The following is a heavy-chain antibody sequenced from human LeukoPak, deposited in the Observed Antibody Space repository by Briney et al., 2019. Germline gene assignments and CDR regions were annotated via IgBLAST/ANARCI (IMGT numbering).Heavy chain of an antibody. D-gene: IGHD3-16*01. CDR3: TRDTFGPDEH. V-gene: IGHV3-74*01. J-gene: IGHJ4*02. CDR2: INTDGSIT. Sequence: PGGSLRLSCAASGFTFSSYAMSWVRQAPGKGLEWVSRINTDGSITNYADSVRGRFTISRDNAKRTLFLQMNSLRAEDTAVYYCTRDTFGPDEHWGQGTLVTVSS. CDR1: GFTFSSYA.